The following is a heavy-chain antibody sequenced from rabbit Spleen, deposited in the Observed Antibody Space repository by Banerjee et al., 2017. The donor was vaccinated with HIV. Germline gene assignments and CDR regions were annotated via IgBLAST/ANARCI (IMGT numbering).Heavy chain of an antibody. CDR2: VHAGNSGNT. D-gene: IGHD1-1*01. CDR1: GASFTSGYD. CDR3: ARDLTSVIGWNFNL. V-gene: IGHV1S40*01. Sequence: VESGGGLVKPGASLTLTCKAPGASFTSGYDMCWVRQAPGKGLEWIACVHAGNSGNTSNATWAKGRFNISKPTTNTVTLQITSLTVADTAAYFCARDLTSVIGWNFNLWGPGTLVTGS. J-gene: IGHJ4*01.